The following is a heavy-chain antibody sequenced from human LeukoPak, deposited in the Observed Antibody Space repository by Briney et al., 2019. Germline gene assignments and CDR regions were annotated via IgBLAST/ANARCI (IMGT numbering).Heavy chain of an antibody. Sequence: SETLSLTCTVSGVSISSYYWSWIRQPAGKGLEWIGRIYTSGSTNYNTSLKSRVTMSVDTSKNQFSLKLSSVTAADTAVYYCASGRAVAGKGYFDYWGQGTLVTVSS. V-gene: IGHV4-4*07. CDR3: ASGRAVAGKGYFDY. D-gene: IGHD6-19*01. J-gene: IGHJ4*02. CDR1: GVSISSYY. CDR2: IYTSGST.